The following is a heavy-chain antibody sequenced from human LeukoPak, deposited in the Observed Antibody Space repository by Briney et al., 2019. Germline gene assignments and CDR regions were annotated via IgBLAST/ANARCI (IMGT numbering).Heavy chain of an antibody. Sequence: PSETLSLTCAVYGGSFSGYYWSWIRQPPGKGLEWIGEINHSGSTNYNPSPKSRVTISVDTSKNQFSLKLSSVTAADTAVYYCARRSGYYGSGSYYSGFHWFDPWGQGTLVTVSS. V-gene: IGHV4-34*01. CDR3: ARRSGYYGSGSYYSGFHWFDP. D-gene: IGHD3-10*01. CDR1: GGSFSGYY. J-gene: IGHJ5*02. CDR2: INHSGST.